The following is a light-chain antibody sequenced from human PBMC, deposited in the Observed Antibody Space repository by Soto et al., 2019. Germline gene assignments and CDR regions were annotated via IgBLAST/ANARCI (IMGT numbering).Light chain of an antibody. V-gene: IGKV4-1*01. J-gene: IGKJ4*01. CDR2: WAS. CDR1: QSVLYSSNNKNY. CDR3: QQYYSTPLT. Sequence: DIVMTQSPDSLAVSLGERATINCKSSQSVLYSSNNKNYLTWYQQKQGHPXKXXIYWASTRESGVPDRFSGSGSGTDFTLTISSLQAEDVEVYYCQQYYSTPLTFGGGTKVDIK.